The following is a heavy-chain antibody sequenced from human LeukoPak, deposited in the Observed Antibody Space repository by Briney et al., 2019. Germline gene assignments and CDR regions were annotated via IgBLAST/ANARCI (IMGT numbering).Heavy chain of an antibody. D-gene: IGHD4-17*01. CDR2: IWYDGSNK. J-gene: IGHJ4*02. V-gene: IGHV3-33*01. CDR3: ARDRDYGDRFDY. Sequence: GGSLRLSCAASGFTFSSYGMHWVRQAPGKGLEWAAVIWYDGSNKYYADSVKGRFTISRDNSKNTLYLQMNSLRAEDTAVYYCARDRDYGDRFDYWGQGTLVTVSS. CDR1: GFTFSSYG.